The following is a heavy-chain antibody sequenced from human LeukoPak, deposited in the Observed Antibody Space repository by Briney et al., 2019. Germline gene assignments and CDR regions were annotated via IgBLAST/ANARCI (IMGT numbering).Heavy chain of an antibody. V-gene: IGHV4-39*01. CDR3: ARLSYYYDSSGYYYFDY. D-gene: IGHD3-22*01. CDR1: GGSISSSSYY. Sequence: PSETLSLTCTVSGGSISSSSYYWGWIRQPPGKGLEWIGEINHSGSTNYNPSLKSRVTISVDTSKNQFSLKLSSVTAADTAVYYCARLSYYYDSSGYYYFDYWGQGTLVTVSS. CDR2: INHSGST. J-gene: IGHJ4*02.